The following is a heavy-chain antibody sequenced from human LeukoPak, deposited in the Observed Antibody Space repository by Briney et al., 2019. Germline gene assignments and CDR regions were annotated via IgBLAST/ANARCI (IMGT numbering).Heavy chain of an antibody. V-gene: IGHV1-69*13. J-gene: IGHJ4*02. Sequence: SVKVSCKASGGTFSSYAISWVRQAPGQGLEWMGGVIPIFGTANYAQKFQGRVTITADESTSTAYMELSSLRSEDTAVYYCARDRNYYDSSGYWRYFDYWGQGTLVTVSS. CDR3: ARDRNYYDSSGYWRYFDY. CDR1: GGTFSSYA. CDR2: VIPIFGTA. D-gene: IGHD3-22*01.